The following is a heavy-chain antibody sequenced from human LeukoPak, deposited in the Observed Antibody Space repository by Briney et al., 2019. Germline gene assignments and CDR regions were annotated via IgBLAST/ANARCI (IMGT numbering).Heavy chain of an antibody. CDR2: IYPGDSDT. CDR1: GYSFTSYW. Sequence: GESLKISCKGSGYSFTSYWIGWVRQMPGKGLEWMGIIYPGDSDTRYGPSFQGQVTISADKSISTAYLQWSSLKASDTAMYYCARQTYCSSTSCHGTDYWGQGTLVTVSS. V-gene: IGHV5-51*01. J-gene: IGHJ4*02. D-gene: IGHD2-2*01. CDR3: ARQTYCSSTSCHGTDY.